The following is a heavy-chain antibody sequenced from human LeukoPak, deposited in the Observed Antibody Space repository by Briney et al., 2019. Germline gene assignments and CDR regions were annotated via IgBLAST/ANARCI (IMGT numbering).Heavy chain of an antibody. CDR1: GFTFPSDS. CDR2: ISSSGGTI. Sequence: GESLKISCAASGFTFPSDSMNWVGQAPGKGLDWLSYISSSGGTIYYAESVKGRFTIPRDNAKNSLYLQMNSLRDEDTAVYYCARVRGNTYGYSFDYWGQGTLVTVSS. CDR3: ARVRGNTYGYSFDY. J-gene: IGHJ4*02. V-gene: IGHV3-48*02. D-gene: IGHD5-18*01.